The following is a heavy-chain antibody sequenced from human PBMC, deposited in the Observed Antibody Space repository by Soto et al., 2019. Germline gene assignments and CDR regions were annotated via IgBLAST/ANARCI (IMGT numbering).Heavy chain of an antibody. Sequence: EVQLVESGGGLVQPGGSLRLSCAASGFTFSSYDMHWVRQATGKGLEWVSAIGTAGDTYYPGSVKGRFTISRENAKNSLYLQMNSLRAGDTAVYYCARRSGYGADNYFDYWGQGTLVTVSS. V-gene: IGHV3-13*01. CDR1: GFTFSSYD. CDR2: IGTAGDT. J-gene: IGHJ4*02. CDR3: ARRSGYGADNYFDY. D-gene: IGHD5-12*01.